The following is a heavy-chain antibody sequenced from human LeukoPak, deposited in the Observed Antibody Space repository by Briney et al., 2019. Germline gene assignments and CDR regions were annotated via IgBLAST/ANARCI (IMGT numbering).Heavy chain of an antibody. CDR3: ARNRGCDY. J-gene: IGHJ4*02. CDR2: INQDGSEK. Sequence: GGSPRLSCAASGFTLSNYWMSWVREAPGKGLEWVANINQDGSEKYYVDSVKGRFTISRDKAKNSLYLQMNSLRAEDTAVYCCARNRGCDYWGQGTLVTVSS. CDR1: GFTLSNYW. D-gene: IGHD2/OR15-2a*01. V-gene: IGHV3-7*01.